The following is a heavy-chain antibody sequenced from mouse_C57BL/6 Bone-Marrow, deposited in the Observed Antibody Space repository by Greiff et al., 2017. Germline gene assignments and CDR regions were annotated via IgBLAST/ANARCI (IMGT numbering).Heavy chain of an antibody. J-gene: IGHJ2*01. CDR1: GYTFTGYW. CDR2: ILPGSGST. V-gene: IGHV1-9*01. Sequence: QVQLQQSGAELMKPGASVKLSCKATGYTFTGYWIEWVKQRPGHGLEWIGEILPGSGSTIYNEKFKGKATFTADTSSKTAYMQLSSLTTEDSAIYYCARRGTTVVGGDYWGQGTTLTVSS. D-gene: IGHD1-1*01. CDR3: ARRGTTVVGGDY.